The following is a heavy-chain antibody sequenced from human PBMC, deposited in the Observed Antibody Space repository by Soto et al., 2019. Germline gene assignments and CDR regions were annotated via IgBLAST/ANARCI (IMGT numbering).Heavy chain of an antibody. Sequence: PSETLSLTCTVSGGSISSYYWSWIRQPPGKGLEWIGYIYYSGSTNYNPSLKSRVTISVDTSKNQFSLKLSSVTAADTAVYYCARATGTWIPNPNYGMDVWGQGTTVTVSS. D-gene: IGHD5-12*01. CDR2: IYYSGST. V-gene: IGHV4-59*01. CDR3: ARATGTWIPNPNYGMDV. CDR1: GGSISSYY. J-gene: IGHJ6*02.